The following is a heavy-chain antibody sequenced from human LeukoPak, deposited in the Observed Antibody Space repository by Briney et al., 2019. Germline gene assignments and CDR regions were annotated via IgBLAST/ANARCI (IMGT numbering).Heavy chain of an antibody. D-gene: IGHD3-10*01. CDR2: INHSGST. J-gene: IGHJ4*02. V-gene: IGHV4-34*01. CDR3: ARRDGSLFFDY. Sequence: SETLSLTCAVYGGSFSGYYWSWIRQPPGKGLEWIGEINHSGSTNYNPSLKSRVTMSVDTSKNQFSLKLSSVTAADTAVYYCARRDGSLFFDYWGQGTLVTVSS. CDR1: GGSFSGYY.